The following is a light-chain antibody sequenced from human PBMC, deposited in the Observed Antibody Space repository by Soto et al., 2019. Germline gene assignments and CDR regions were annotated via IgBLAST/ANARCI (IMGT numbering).Light chain of an antibody. CDR2: AAS. J-gene: IGKJ1*01. Sequence: DIQMTQSPSSLSASVGDRVTISCRASQSIRNYVSWYQQKPGTAPKLLIRAASTLQSGVPSRFSGSGSETDFTLTISSLQIEDFATYFCQQTGSTPQTFGQGTNVEI. CDR3: QQTGSTPQT. CDR1: QSIRNY. V-gene: IGKV1-39*01.